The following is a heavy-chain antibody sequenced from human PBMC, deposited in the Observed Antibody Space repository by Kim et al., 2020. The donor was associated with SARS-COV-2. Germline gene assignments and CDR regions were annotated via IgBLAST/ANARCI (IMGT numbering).Heavy chain of an antibody. CDR1: GGTFSSYA. Sequence: SVKVSCKASGGTFSSYAISWVRQAPGQGLEWMGGIIPIFGTANYAQKFQGRVTITADESTSTAYMELSSLRSEDTAVYYCASRRRAAAGTMRVAYYYYGMDVWGQGTTVTVSS. J-gene: IGHJ6*02. D-gene: IGHD6-13*01. V-gene: IGHV1-69*13. CDR3: ASRRRAAAGTMRVAYYYYGMDV. CDR2: IIPIFGTA.